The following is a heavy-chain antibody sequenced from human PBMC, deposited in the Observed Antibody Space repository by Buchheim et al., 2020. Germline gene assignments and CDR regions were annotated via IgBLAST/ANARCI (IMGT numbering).Heavy chain of an antibody. Sequence: QVQLVQSGAEVKKPGSSVKVSCKASGGTFSSYAISWVRQAPGQGLEWMGGIIPIFGTANYAQKFQGRVTITADESTSTAYMELGSLRSEDTAVYYFARKRYCSGGSCYSGFYYFDYWGQGTL. J-gene: IGHJ4*02. V-gene: IGHV1-69*01. CDR2: IIPIFGTA. CDR1: GGTFSSYA. CDR3: ARKRYCSGGSCYSGFYYFDY. D-gene: IGHD2-15*01.